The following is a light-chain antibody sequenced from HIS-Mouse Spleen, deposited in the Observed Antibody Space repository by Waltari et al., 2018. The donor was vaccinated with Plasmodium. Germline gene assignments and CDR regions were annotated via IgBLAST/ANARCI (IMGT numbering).Light chain of an antibody. V-gene: IGKV1D-8*02. Sequence: IWMTQSPSLFFASTGDRVTISCRMSHGSNSYLACYQHKPVKAPELLIYAASTLQSGVPSRVRGSGSGTDFTLTIVCLQSEDFATYDCRQYYSFPYTFGQGTKVEIK. J-gene: IGKJ2*01. CDR3: RQYYSFPYT. CDR2: AAS. CDR1: HGSNSY.